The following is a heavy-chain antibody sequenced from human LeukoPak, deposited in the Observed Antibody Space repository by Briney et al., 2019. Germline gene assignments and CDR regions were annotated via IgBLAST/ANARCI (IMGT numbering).Heavy chain of an antibody. CDR1: GYSFTGYL. D-gene: IGHD3-9*01. J-gene: IGHJ4*02. V-gene: IGHV1-2*02. CDR2: INPNSGGT. Sequence: GASVKVSCKASGYSFTGYLMHWVRQAPGQGLEWMGWINPNSGGTHYAQKFQGRVNMTRDTSISTAYMELSRLRSDDTAVYYCARGDHYDVLTGFQTPSHLSDYWGQGTLVTVSS. CDR3: ARGDHYDVLTGFQTPSHLSDY.